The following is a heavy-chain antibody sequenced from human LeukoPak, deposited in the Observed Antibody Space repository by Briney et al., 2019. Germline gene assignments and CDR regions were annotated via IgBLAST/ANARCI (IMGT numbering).Heavy chain of an antibody. CDR3: ARVVAATLGGGASAFDI. Sequence: PSETLSLTCTVSGGSISSGGYYWSWIRQPPGKGLEWIGYIYYSGSTNYNPSLKSRVTISVDTSKNQFSLKLSSVTAADTAVYYCARVVAATLGGGASAFDIWGQGTMVTVSS. V-gene: IGHV4-61*08. D-gene: IGHD2-15*01. J-gene: IGHJ3*02. CDR2: IYYSGST. CDR1: GGSISSGGYY.